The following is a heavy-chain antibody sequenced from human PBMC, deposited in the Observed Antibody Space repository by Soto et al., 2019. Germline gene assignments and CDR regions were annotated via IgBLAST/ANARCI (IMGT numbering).Heavy chain of an antibody. CDR1: GGTFRAYA. D-gene: IGHD3-16*02. CDR3: ATNNRASYHFDY. J-gene: IGHJ4*02. V-gene: IGHV1-69*13. CDR2: IIPLFGTT. Sequence: SVKVSCKASGGTFRAYAISWVREAPGQGLEWMGGIIPLFGTTNYAQRFQGRVTITADDSTRTASMELSSLRSEDTAVYYCATNNRASYHFDYWGQGTPVTVSS.